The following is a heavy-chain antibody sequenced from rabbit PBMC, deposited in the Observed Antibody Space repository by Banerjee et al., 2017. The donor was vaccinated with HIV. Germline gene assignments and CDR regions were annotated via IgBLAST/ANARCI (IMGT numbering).Heavy chain of an antibody. CDR2: IDIVGTGNT. J-gene: IGHJ4*01. V-gene: IGHV1S40*01. CDR1: GLDFNGDW. D-gene: IGHD4-2*01. CDR3: ARRAGGTFNW. Sequence: QSLEESGGDLVKPGASLTLTCTASGLDFNGDWMSWVRQAPGKGLEWLGSIDIVGTGNTYYASWAKGRFTISKTSSTTVTLEMTSLTAADSATYFCARRAGGTFNWWGPGTLVTVS.